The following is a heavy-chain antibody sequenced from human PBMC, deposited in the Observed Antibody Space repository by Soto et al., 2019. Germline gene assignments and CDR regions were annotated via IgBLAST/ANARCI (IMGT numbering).Heavy chain of an antibody. J-gene: IGHJ1*01. CDR2: IYSGGST. D-gene: IGHD3-22*01. V-gene: IGHV3-53*01. CDR3: ASDQVESGYPEYFQH. CDR1: GFTVSSNY. Sequence: EVQLVESGGGLIQPGGSLRLSCAASGFTVSSNYMSWVRQAPGKGLEWVSVIYSGGSTYYADSVKGRFTISRDNSKNTLYLQMNSLRAEDTAVYYCASDQVESGYPEYFQHWGQGTLVTVSS.